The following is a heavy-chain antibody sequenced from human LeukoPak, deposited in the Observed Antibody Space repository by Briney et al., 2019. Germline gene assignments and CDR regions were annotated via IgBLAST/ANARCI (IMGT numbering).Heavy chain of an antibody. J-gene: IGHJ4*02. CDR2: IYTSGST. CDR1: GGSISSYY. D-gene: IGHD3-22*01. Sequence: SETLSLTCTVSGGSISSYYWSWIRQPAGKGLEWIGRIYTSGSTNYNPSLKSRVTMSVDTSKNQFSLKLSSVTAADTAVYYCARADDSSGYRAPYFDYWGQGTLVTVSS. V-gene: IGHV4-4*07. CDR3: ARADDSSGYRAPYFDY.